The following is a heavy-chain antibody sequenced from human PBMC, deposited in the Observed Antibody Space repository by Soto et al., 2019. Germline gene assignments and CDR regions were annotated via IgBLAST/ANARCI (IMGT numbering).Heavy chain of an antibody. CDR3: ARDRYGDYEGFDY. Sequence: QVQLQESGPGLVKPSETLSLTCTVSGGSISSYYWSWIRPPPGKGLEWIGYIYYSGSTNYNPSLKSRVTISVDTSKTQFSLKLSYVTAADTAVYYCARDRYGDYEGFDYWGPGTLVTVSS. D-gene: IGHD4-17*01. J-gene: IGHJ4*02. CDR2: IYYSGST. CDR1: GGSISSYY. V-gene: IGHV4-59*01.